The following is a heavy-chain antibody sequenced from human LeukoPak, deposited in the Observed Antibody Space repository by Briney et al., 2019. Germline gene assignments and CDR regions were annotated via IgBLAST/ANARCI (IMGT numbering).Heavy chain of an antibody. V-gene: IGHV3-11*04. CDR3: ARVSFDYWGGNNWFDP. J-gene: IGHJ5*02. CDR1: GFTFSDYY. CDR2: ISSSVSTI. D-gene: IGHD3/OR15-3a*01. Sequence: PGGSLRLSCAASGFTFSDYYMSWIRQAPGKGLEWVSYISSSVSTIFYAESVKGRFTISRDNAKNSLYLQMNSLRAEDTAVYYCARVSFDYWGGNNWFDPWGQGALVTVSS.